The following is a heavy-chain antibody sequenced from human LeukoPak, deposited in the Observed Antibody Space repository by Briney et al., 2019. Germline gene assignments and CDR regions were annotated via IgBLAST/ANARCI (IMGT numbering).Heavy chain of an antibody. Sequence: GASVKVSCKASGYTFTSYGISWVRQAPGQGLEWMGWISAYNGNTNYAQKLQGRVTMTTDTSTSTAYMELRSLRSDDTAVYYCARAFSSSWYSTLDYWGQGTLVTVSS. CDR2: ISAYNGNT. CDR3: ARAFSSSWYSTLDY. V-gene: IGHV1-18*01. D-gene: IGHD6-13*01. J-gene: IGHJ4*02. CDR1: GYTFTSYG.